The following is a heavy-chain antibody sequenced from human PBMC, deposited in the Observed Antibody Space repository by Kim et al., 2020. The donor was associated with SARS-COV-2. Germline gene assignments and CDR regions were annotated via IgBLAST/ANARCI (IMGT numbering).Heavy chain of an antibody. CDR1: GYTFTSYG. CDR2: ISAYNGNT. V-gene: IGHV1-18*04. CDR3: ARDPRNYYGSGRPHRFNWFDP. J-gene: IGHJ5*02. Sequence: ASVKVSCKASGYTFTSYGISWVRQAPGQGLEWMGWISAYNGNTNYAQKLQGRVTMTTDTSTSTAYMELRSLRSDDTAVYYCARDPRNYYGSGRPHRFNWFDPWGQGTLVTVSS. D-gene: IGHD3-10*01.